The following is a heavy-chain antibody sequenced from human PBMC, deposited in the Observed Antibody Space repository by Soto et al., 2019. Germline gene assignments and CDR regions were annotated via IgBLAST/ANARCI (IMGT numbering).Heavy chain of an antibody. CDR3: ARDSSGYSYGLPYYYYGMDV. CDR2: INHSGSP. D-gene: IGHD5-18*01. Sequence: PSETLSLTCAVYGGSFSSYYWSWIRQSPGKGLEWIGEINHSGSPIYNPSLKSRVTISVDTSKNQFSLKLSSVTAADTAVYYCARDSSGYSYGLPYYYYGMDVWGQGTTVTVSS. CDR1: GGSFSSYY. V-gene: IGHV4-34*01. J-gene: IGHJ6*02.